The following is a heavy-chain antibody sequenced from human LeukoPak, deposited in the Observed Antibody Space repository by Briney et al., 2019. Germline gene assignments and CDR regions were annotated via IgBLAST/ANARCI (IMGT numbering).Heavy chain of an antibody. D-gene: IGHD3-22*01. J-gene: IGHJ4*02. V-gene: IGHV1-18*01. CDR3: ARDYYDTSGYFYGSNY. Sequence: ASVKVSCKASGYTFSSYAITWVRQAPGQGLEWMGWISVYSGNTRYAQKFQGRVTMTTDTSTTTAYMELGSLRSDDTAVYYCARDYYDTSGYFYGSNYWGQGTLVTVSS. CDR2: ISVYSGNT. CDR1: GYTFSSYA.